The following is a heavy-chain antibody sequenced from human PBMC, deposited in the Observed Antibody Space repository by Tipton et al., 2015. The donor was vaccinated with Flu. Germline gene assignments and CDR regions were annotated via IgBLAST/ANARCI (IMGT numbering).Heavy chain of an antibody. J-gene: IGHJ4*02. V-gene: IGHV4-59*01. D-gene: IGHD3-10*01. CDR2: IYYSGCT. Sequence: TLSLTCSVSGGSISSYYWNWIRQPPEKGREWLVYIYYSGCTHYNPSHKSRVTISVDTSKNQFSLKVSSVPAADTAVYYCPRGRIILVRGVIDYFDYWGQGTLVTVSS. CDR1: GGSISSYY. CDR3: PRGRIILVRGVIDYFDY.